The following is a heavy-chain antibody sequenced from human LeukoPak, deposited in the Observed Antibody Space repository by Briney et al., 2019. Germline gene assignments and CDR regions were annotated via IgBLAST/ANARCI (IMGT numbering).Heavy chain of an antibody. Sequence: PSETLSLTCTVSGGSISSGGYYWSWIRQHPGKGLEWIGYIYYSGSTYYNPSLKSRVTISVDTSKNQFSLKLSSVTDADTAVYYCAREGTVVPFDYWGQGTLVTVSS. J-gene: IGHJ4*02. CDR1: GGSISSGGYY. CDR2: IYYSGST. V-gene: IGHV4-31*03. D-gene: IGHD4-23*01. CDR3: AREGTVVPFDY.